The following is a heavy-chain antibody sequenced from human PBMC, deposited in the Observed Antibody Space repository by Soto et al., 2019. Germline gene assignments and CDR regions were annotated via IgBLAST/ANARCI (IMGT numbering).Heavy chain of an antibody. V-gene: IGHV3-23*01. CDR1: GFTFSSYA. CDR2: ISGSGGST. CDR3: AQLRTGAGAGRGSGY. D-gene: IGHD6-19*01. J-gene: IGHJ4*02. Sequence: EVQLWESGGGLVQPGGSLTLSCPTSGFTFSSYAMSWVRQAPGKGVEWVSTISGSGGSTYYTDSVKGLFTISRDNSKNILFLQMNSLRVEDTARYYCAQLRTGAGAGRGSGYWGPGTLVAVSS.